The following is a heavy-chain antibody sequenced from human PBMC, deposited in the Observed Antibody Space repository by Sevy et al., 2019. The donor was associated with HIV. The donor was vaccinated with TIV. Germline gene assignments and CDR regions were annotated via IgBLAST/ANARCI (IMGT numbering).Heavy chain of an antibody. D-gene: IGHD1-26*01. Sequence: GGSLRLSCTVSGFIFSNFAMHWVRQAPGKGLEWVAVTSYDGSHKYYADSVKGRFIVSRDNSRNILSLEMSSLTRDDTAVYYCARGENDGEFFQHWGQGTLVTVSS. CDR2: TSYDGSHK. J-gene: IGHJ1*01. CDR1: GFIFSNFA. V-gene: IGHV3-30*04. CDR3: ARGENDGEFFQH.